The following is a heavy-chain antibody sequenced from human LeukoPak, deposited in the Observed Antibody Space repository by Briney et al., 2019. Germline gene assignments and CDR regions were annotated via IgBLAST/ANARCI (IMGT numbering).Heavy chain of an antibody. CDR1: GYTFTSYG. CDR2: ISAYNGNT. CDR3: ATGLRGVWYFDY. Sequence: ASVKVSCKASGYTFTSYGLSWVRQAPGQGLEWMGWISAYNGNTNYAQKLQSRVTMTTDTSTSTAYMELRSLRPDDTAVYYCATGLRGVWYFDYWGQGTLVTVSS. V-gene: IGHV1-18*01. D-gene: IGHD3-10*01. J-gene: IGHJ4*02.